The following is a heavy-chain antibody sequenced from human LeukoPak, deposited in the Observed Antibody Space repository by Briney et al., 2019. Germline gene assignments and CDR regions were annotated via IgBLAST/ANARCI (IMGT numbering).Heavy chain of an antibody. CDR1: GYTFTSYG. D-gene: IGHD5-18*01. Sequence: GASVKVSCKASGYTFTSYGISWVRQAPGQGLEWMGWISAYNGNTNYAQKFQGRVTITADESTSTAYMELSSLRSEDTAVYYCARDRSGYSYGTVINYYYYYMDVWGKGTTVTVSS. V-gene: IGHV1-18*01. J-gene: IGHJ6*03. CDR2: ISAYNGNT. CDR3: ARDRSGYSYGTVINYYYYYMDV.